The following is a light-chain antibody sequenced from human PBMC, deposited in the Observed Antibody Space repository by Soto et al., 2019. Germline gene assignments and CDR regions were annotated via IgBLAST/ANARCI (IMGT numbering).Light chain of an antibody. CDR3: QQYNNWPLT. Sequence: EIVMAQSPDTLSVSPGESTPLXWRASQSVSSNLAWYQLIPGQAHRLRIYGASTRATGIPARFSGSGSGTEFTLTISSLQSEDCAVYYCQQYNNWPLTFGGGAKVDIK. CDR1: QSVSSN. J-gene: IGKJ4*01. CDR2: GAS. V-gene: IGKV3-15*01.